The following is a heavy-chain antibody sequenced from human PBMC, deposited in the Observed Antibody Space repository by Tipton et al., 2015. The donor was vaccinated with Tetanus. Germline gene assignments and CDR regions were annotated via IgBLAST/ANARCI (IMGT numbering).Heavy chain of an antibody. J-gene: IGHJ6*02. CDR2: VYYSGST. CDR1: GGSISTRNYF. V-gene: IGHV4-61*05. Sequence: GLVKPSETLSLTCTVSGGSISTRNYFWGWIRQAPGKGLEWIGYVYYSGSTNYNPSLKSRVTISVDTSKNQFSLNLSSVTAADTAVYYCARSGYYSRAYYRYRMDVWGQGTTVSVSS. CDR3: ARSGYYSRAYYRYRMDV. D-gene: IGHD3-9*01.